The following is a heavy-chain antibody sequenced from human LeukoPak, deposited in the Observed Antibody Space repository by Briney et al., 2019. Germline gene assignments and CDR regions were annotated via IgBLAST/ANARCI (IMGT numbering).Heavy chain of an antibody. CDR3: ARVAGSFFYYYYYMDV. Sequence: ASVKVSCKASGYTFTSYYMHWVRQAPGQGLEWMGIINPSGGSTSYAQKFQGRVTMTRDTSTSTVYMELRSLRSDDTAVYYCARVAGSFFYYYYYMDVWGKGTTVTVSS. CDR2: INPSGGST. D-gene: IGHD6-19*01. V-gene: IGHV1-46*01. J-gene: IGHJ6*03. CDR1: GYTFTSYY.